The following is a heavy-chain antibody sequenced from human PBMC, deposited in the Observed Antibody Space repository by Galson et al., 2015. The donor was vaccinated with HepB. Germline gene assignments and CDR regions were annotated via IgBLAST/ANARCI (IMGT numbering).Heavy chain of an antibody. Sequence: SLRLSCAASGFTFSTFGINWVRQAPGKGLEWVAVIWYDGSKRNYVDSVKGRFTISRDNSKNTLYLELSSLRAEDTAIYHGARVASWVGNPLYFDHWGQGTRVTVSS. J-gene: IGHJ4*02. V-gene: IGHV3-33*08. CDR2: IWYDGSKR. CDR3: ARVASWVGNPLYFDH. CDR1: GFTFSTFG. D-gene: IGHD4-23*01.